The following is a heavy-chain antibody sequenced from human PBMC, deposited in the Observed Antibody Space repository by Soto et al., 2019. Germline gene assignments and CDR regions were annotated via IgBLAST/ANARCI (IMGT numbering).Heavy chain of an antibody. CDR3: ATGQFRGQCLAQWYTFDI. CDR1: GFTFDDYA. D-gene: IGHD6-19*01. CDR2: ISWNSGSI. Sequence: EVQLVESGGGLVQPGRSLRLSCAASGFTFDDYAMHWVRQAPGKGLAWVSGISWNSGSIGYADSVKGRFTISIDNAKNSLYLQSNSLRAEDPALYYWATGQFRGQCLAQWYTFDIWVEGTMVTVS. V-gene: IGHV3-9*01. J-gene: IGHJ3*02.